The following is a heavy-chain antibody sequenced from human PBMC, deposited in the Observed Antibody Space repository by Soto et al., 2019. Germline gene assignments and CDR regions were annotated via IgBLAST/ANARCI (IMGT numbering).Heavy chain of an antibody. D-gene: IGHD1-26*01. CDR3: AREWELSHFDY. CDR1: GGSISSYY. CDR2: IYYSGST. V-gene: IGHV4-59*01. Sequence: QVQLQESGPGLVKPSETLSLTCTVSGGSISSYYWSWIRQPPGKGLEWIGYIYYSGSTNYNPSLKSRVTISVDTSKNQFSLKLSSVTAADTAVYYCAREWELSHFDYWGQVTLVTVSS. J-gene: IGHJ4*02.